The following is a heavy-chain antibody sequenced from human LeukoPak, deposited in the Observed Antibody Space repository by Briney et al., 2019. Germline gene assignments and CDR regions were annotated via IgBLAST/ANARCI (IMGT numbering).Heavy chain of an antibody. CDR2: INSDGSWT. Sequence: GGSLRLSCAASGRYWMHWVRQAPGKGLVWVSHINSDGSWTSYADSVKGRFTISRDNAKNTLYLRMNSLRGEDTAVYYCARGPHYSDHKSGIDFWGLGTLVPVSS. V-gene: IGHV3-74*01. J-gene: IGHJ4*02. CDR1: GRYW. D-gene: IGHD4-11*01. CDR3: ARGPHYSDHKSGIDF.